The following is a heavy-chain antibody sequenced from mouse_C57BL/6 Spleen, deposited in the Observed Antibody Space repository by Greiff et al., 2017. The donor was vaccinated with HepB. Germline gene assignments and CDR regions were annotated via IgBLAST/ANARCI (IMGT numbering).Heavy chain of an antibody. J-gene: IGHJ4*01. Sequence: EVQGVESGPELVKPGDSVKISCKASGYSFTGYFMNWVMQSHGKSLEWIGRINPYNGDTFYNQKFKGKATLTVDKSSSTAHMELRSLTSEDSAVYYCARHYGSSYDYAMDYWGQGTSVTVSS. V-gene: IGHV1-20*01. D-gene: IGHD1-1*01. CDR2: INPYNGDT. CDR3: ARHYGSSYDYAMDY. CDR1: GYSFTGYF.